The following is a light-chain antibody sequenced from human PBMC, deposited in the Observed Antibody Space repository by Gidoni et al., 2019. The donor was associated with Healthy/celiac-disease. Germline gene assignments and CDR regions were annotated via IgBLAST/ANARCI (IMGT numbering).Light chain of an antibody. V-gene: IGKV2-28*01. CDR1: QSLLHSNGYNY. CDR2: VGS. J-gene: IGKJ2*04. CDR3: MQALQTPSS. Sequence: EIVVTPSPPSLPVTPGEPASTPCRSTQSLLHSNGYNYLDWYLQTPGQSPQLLISVGSSRASRVPDRFSGSGSGTDFTLKISRVEAEDVGVYCCMQALQTPSSFGQGTKLEIK.